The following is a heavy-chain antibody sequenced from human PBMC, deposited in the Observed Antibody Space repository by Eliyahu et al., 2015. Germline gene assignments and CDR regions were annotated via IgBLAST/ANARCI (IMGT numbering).Heavy chain of an antibody. J-gene: IGHJ4*02. CDR2: ISAYNGNT. CDR1: GYTFTSYG. V-gene: IGHV1-18*01. Sequence: QVQLVQSGAEVKKPGASVKVSCKASGYTFTSYGISWVRQAPGQGLEWMGWISAYNGNTNYAQKLQGRVTMTTDTSTSTAYMELRSLRSDDTAVYYCARAPPYYDSSLGGYPFDYWGQGTLVTVSS. D-gene: IGHD3-22*01. CDR3: ARAPPYYDSSLGGYPFDY.